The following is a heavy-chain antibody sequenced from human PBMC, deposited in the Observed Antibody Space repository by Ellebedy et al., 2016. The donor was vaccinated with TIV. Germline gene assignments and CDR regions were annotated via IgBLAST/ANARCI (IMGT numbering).Heavy chain of an antibody. D-gene: IGHD3-10*01. CDR1: GFDSSSYW. CDR2: VSDDGNQV. V-gene: IGHV3-74*01. Sequence: GESLKISCAASGFDSSSYWMHWIRQVPGKGLVWVALVSDDGNQVKYADSVKGRFNISRDNSKNTLFLQMNSLSAEDTAGYYWGDGEDWGQGTLVTVSS. J-gene: IGHJ4*02. CDR3: GDGED.